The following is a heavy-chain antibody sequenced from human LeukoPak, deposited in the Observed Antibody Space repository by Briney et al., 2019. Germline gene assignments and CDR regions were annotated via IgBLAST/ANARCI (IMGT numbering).Heavy chain of an antibody. D-gene: IGHD5-18*01. CDR2: IYYSGST. CDR1: GGSISSYY. CDR3: ARQFRGYSYGIDY. Sequence: SETLSLTCTVSGGSISSYYWSWIRRPPGKGLEWIGYIYYSGSTNYNPSLKSRVTISVDTSKNQFSLKLSSVTAADTAVYYCARQFRGYSYGIDYWGQGTLVTVSS. V-gene: IGHV4-59*08. J-gene: IGHJ4*02.